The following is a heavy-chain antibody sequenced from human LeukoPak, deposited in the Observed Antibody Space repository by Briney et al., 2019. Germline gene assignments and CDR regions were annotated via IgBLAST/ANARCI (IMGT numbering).Heavy chain of an antibody. CDR2: ITYSGSA. J-gene: IGHJ6*03. CDR1: GGSVNSFF. CDR3: ARVPYSDRIEFYYMDV. V-gene: IGHV4-59*02. Sequence: SETLSLTCSVSGGSVNSFFWSRIRQSPGKPLEWIAYITYSGSANYKPSLKSRVTISLDTSKNQVSLRLTSVTAADTAVYYCARVPYSDRIEFYYMDVWGKGTTVTVSS. D-gene: IGHD6-13*01.